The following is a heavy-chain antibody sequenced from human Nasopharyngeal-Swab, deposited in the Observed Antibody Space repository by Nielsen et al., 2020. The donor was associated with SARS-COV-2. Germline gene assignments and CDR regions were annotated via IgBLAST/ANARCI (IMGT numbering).Heavy chain of an antibody. D-gene: IGHD4-11*01. CDR1: GGSISSSSYY. CDR3: ARVSVPTATIRYFDY. J-gene: IGHJ4*02. Sequence: SETLSLTCTVSGGSISSSSYYWGWIRQPPGKGLEWIGSIYYSGSTYYNPSLKSRVTISVDTSKNQFSLRLRSVTAADTAVYYCARVSVPTATIRYFDYWGQGTLVTVSS. V-gene: IGHV4-39*07. CDR2: IYYSGST.